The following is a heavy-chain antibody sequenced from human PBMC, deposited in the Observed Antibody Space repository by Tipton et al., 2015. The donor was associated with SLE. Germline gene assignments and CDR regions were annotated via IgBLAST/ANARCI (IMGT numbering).Heavy chain of an antibody. CDR1: GFTFSSYS. Sequence: SLRLSCAASGFTFSSYSMNWVRQAPGKGLEWVSSISSSSSYIYYADSVKGRFTISRDNAKNSLYLQMNSLRVEDTALYYCARVLTVTTAAPLDYWGQGTLVTASS. D-gene: IGHD4-17*01. CDR2: ISSSSSYI. J-gene: IGHJ4*02. V-gene: IGHV3-21*01. CDR3: ARVLTVTTAAPLDY.